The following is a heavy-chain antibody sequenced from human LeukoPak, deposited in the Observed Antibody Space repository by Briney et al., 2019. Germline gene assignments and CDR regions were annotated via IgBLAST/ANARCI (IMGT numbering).Heavy chain of an antibody. CDR3: ATLSLGLPNYFDY. CDR2: IYYSGST. CDR1: GGSISSSSHY. D-gene: IGHD5-18*01. Sequence: PSETLSLTCTVSGGSISSSSHYWGWIRQPPGKGLEWIGSIYYSGSTYYNPSLKSRVTISVDTSKNQFSLKLSSVTAADTAVCYCATLSLGLPNYFDYWGQGTLVTVSS. V-gene: IGHV4-39*01. J-gene: IGHJ4*02.